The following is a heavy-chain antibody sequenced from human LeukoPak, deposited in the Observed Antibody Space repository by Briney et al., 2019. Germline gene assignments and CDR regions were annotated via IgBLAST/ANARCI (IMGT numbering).Heavy chain of an antibody. V-gene: IGHV4-34*01. J-gene: IGHJ1*01. D-gene: IGHD6-13*01. Sequence: SETLSLTCAVYGGSFSGYYWSWIRQPPGKGLEWIGEINHSGSTNYNPSLKSRVTISVDTSKNQFSLKLSSVTAADTAVYYCARSRYSSSFEYFQHWGQGTLVTVSS. CDR1: GGSFSGYY. CDR3: ARSRYSSSFEYFQH. CDR2: INHSGST.